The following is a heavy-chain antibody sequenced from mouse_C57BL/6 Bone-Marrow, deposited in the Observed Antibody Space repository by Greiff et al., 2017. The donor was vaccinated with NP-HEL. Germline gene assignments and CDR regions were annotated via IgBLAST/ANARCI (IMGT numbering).Heavy chain of an antibody. Sequence: EVKLMESGGGLVKPGGSLKLSCAASGFTFSSYAISWVRQTPEKRLEWVATISDGGSYTYYPDNVKGRFTISRDNAKNNLYLQMSHLKSEDTAMYYCARDYGSSYWGQGTLVTVSA. CDR1: GFTFSSYA. CDR2: ISDGGSYT. D-gene: IGHD1-1*01. V-gene: IGHV5-4*01. CDR3: ARDYGSSY. J-gene: IGHJ3*01.